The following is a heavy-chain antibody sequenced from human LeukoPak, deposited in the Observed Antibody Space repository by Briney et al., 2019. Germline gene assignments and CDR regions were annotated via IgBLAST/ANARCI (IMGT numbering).Heavy chain of an antibody. D-gene: IGHD2-15*01. CDR3: ARFLGYCSGGSCYSKSYSYYYGMDV. CDR1: GYTFTSYD. J-gene: IGHJ6*02. Sequence: ASVKVSCKASGYTFTSYDINWVRQATGQGLEWMGWMNPNSGNTGYAQKFQGRVTMTRNTPISTAYMELSSLRSEDTAVYYCARFLGYCSGGSCYSKSYSYYYGMDVWGQGTTVTVSS. V-gene: IGHV1-8*01. CDR2: MNPNSGNT.